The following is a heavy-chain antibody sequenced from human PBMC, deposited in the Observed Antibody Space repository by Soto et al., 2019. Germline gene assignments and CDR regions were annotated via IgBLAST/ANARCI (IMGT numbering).Heavy chain of an antibody. D-gene: IGHD2-21*02. CDR2: ITGSGGST. Sequence: EVQLLESGGGLVQPGGSLRLSCAASGFTFSSYTMSWVRQAPGKGLEWVSAITGSGGSTSYADSVKGRFTFSRDNSRNTLYLPMNSLRAEDTAVYYCAKGTHCGGDCYSHFDYWGQGTLVTVSS. V-gene: IGHV3-23*01. J-gene: IGHJ4*02. CDR3: AKGTHCGGDCYSHFDY. CDR1: GFTFSSYT.